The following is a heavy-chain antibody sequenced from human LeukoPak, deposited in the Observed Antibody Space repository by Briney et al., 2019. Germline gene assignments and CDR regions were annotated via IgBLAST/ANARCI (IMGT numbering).Heavy chain of an antibody. D-gene: IGHD3-10*01. CDR3: ARDLVRVRGVIENYYYCMDV. CDR2: IIPIFGTA. J-gene: IGHJ6*04. Sequence: ASVKVSCKASGGTFSSYAISWVRQAPGQGLEWMGGIIPIFGTANYAQKFQGSVTITADASTSTAYMELCSRRSEDTAVYYCARDLVRVRGVIENYYYCMDVWGKGTTVTVSS. V-gene: IGHV1-69*13. CDR1: GGTFSSYA.